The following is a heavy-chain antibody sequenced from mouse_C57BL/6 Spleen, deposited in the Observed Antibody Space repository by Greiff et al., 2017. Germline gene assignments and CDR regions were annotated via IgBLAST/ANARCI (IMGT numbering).Heavy chain of an antibody. J-gene: IGHJ2*01. CDR2: IDPENGDT. CDR3: TTFLITTVVATDYFDY. CDR1: GFNIKDDY. D-gene: IGHD1-1*01. V-gene: IGHV14-4*01. Sequence: VQLQQSGAELVRPGASVKLSCTASGFNIKDDYMHWVKQRPEQGLEWIGWIDPENGDTEYASKFQGKATITADTSSNTAYLQLSSLTSEDTAVYYCTTFLITTVVATDYFDYWGQGTTLTVSS.